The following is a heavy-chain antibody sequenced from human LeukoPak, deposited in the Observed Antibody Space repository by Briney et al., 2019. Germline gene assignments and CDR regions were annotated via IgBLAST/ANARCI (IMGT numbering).Heavy chain of an antibody. Sequence: GGSLRLSCAASGFTFSSYRMNWVRQAPGKGLEWVSSISSSSSYIYYADSVKGRFTISRDNAKNSLYLQLISLRAHDTALYYGARDAVGTVDYWGQGNLLTVSS. CDR1: GFTFSSYR. J-gene: IGHJ4*02. V-gene: IGHV3-21*01. D-gene: IGHD1-1*01. CDR3: ARDAVGTVDY. CDR2: ISSSSSYI.